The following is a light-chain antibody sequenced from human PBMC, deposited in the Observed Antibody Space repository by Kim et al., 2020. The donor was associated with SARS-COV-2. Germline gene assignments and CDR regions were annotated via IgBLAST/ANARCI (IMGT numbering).Light chain of an antibody. CDR2: YDS. CDR1: NSGSKS. Sequence: AQGKTARITCGGNNSGSKSVHWYQQKPGQAPVLVIYYDSDRPSGIPERFSGSNSGNTATLTISRVEAGYEADYYCQVWDSSSDHPVFGGGTKLTVL. V-gene: IGLV3-21*04. J-gene: IGLJ3*02. CDR3: QVWDSSSDHPV.